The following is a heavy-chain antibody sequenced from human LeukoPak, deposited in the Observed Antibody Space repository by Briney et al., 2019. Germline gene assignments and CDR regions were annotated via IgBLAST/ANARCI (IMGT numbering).Heavy chain of an antibody. D-gene: IGHD2-2*01. CDR1: GGSISSGGYS. Sequence: SQTLSLTCAVSGGSISSGGYSWSWIRQPPGKGLEWIGYIYHSGSTYYNPSLKSRVTISVDRSKNQFSLKLSSVTAADTAVYYCARHCSSTSCYSNYYNRFDPWGQGTLVTVSS. V-gene: IGHV4-30-2*01. CDR2: IYHSGST. CDR3: ARHCSSTSCYSNYYNRFDP. J-gene: IGHJ5*02.